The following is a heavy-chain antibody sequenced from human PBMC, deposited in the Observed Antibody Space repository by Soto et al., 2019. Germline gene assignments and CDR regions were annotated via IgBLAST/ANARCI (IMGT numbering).Heavy chain of an antibody. D-gene: IGHD5-18*01. J-gene: IGHJ6*02. CDR3: ARFKVDXAMVKWGADYYYYGMDV. CDR2: IDPSDSYT. V-gene: IGHV5-10-1*01. CDR1: GYSFTIYW. Sequence: PGESLKISCKGSGYSFTIYWISWVRQMPGKGLEWMGRIDPSDSYTNYSPSFQGHVTISADKSISTAYLQWSSLKASDTAMYYCARFKVDXAMVKWGADYYYYGMDVWGQGTTVTVSS.